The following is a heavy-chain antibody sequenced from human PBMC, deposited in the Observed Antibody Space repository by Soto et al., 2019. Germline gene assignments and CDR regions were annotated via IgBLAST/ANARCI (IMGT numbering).Heavy chain of an antibody. D-gene: IGHD2-2*02. Sequence: SETLSLTCAVSGGSISSGGYSWSWIRQPPGKGLEWIGYIYHSGSTYYNPSLKSRVTISVDRSKNQSSLKLSSVTAADTAVYYCARVVPAAIPVSDWFDPWGQGTLVTVSS. CDR2: IYHSGST. J-gene: IGHJ5*02. V-gene: IGHV4-30-2*01. CDR1: GGSISSGGYS. CDR3: ARVVPAAIPVSDWFDP.